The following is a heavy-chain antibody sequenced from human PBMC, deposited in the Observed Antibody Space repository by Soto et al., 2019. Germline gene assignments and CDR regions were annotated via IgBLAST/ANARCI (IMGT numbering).Heavy chain of an antibody. CDR2: IYPGNSNT. J-gene: IGHJ6*02. Sequence: GESLKISCKGSGYGFSIHWVAWLRQMPGKGLEWVGFIYPGNSNTMYSPSFQGHVTISADKSISTAYLQWSSLKASDTAMYYCARLLGDRYTPMDVWGQGTTVTVSS. D-gene: IGHD2-15*01. V-gene: IGHV5-51*01. CDR3: ARLLGDRYTPMDV. CDR1: GYGFSIHW.